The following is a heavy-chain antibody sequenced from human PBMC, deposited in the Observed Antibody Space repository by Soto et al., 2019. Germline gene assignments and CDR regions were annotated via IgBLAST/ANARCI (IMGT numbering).Heavy chain of an antibody. V-gene: IGHV1-2*04. J-gene: IGHJ4*02. CDR2: INPNSGGT. Sequence: ASVKVSCKASGYTFTGYYMHWVRQAPGQGLEWMGWINPNSGGTNYAQKFQGWVTMTRDTSISIAYMELSRLRSDDTAVYYFARGPSRITMIVADEPWNYWDQGTLVNVSS. D-gene: IGHD3-22*01. CDR1: GYTFTGYY. CDR3: ARGPSRITMIVADEPWNY.